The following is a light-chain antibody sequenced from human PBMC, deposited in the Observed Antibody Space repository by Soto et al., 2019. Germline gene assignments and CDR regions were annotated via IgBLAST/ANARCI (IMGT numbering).Light chain of an antibody. Sequence: DVVLPQSPLSLPVTLGQPASISCRSSQSLVPTDGYTFLDWFQPRPGQSPRRLIYQASNRDSGVLERFRGSRSCTIFTLKISRVEAEDGGFYYCMQTTQWPHTFGQRTKLEIK. J-gene: IGKJ2*01. CDR3: MQTTQWPHT. CDR1: QSLVPTDGYTF. V-gene: IGKV2-30*02. CDR2: QAS.